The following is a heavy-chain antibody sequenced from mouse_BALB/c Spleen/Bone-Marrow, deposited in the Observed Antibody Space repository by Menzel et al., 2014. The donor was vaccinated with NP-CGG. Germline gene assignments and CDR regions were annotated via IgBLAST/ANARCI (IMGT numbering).Heavy chain of an antibody. D-gene: IGHD3-3*01. Sequence: EVKLEESGPGLVKPSQYLSLTCTVTGYSITSDYAWNWIRQFPGNKLEWMGYISYSGSTSYSPSLKSRISITRDTSKNQFFLQLNSVTTEDTATYYCARRALYYAMDYWGQGTSVTVSS. CDR3: ARRALYYAMDY. J-gene: IGHJ4*01. V-gene: IGHV3-2*02. CDR2: ISYSGST. CDR1: GYSITSDYA.